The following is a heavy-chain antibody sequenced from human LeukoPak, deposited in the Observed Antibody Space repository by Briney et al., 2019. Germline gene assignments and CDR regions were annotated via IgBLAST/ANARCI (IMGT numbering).Heavy chain of an antibody. CDR3: ARSGTMIVVVTSYYYYGMDV. CDR2: MNPKSGNT. Sequence: GASVKVSCKASGNTFTSYDINWVRQATGQGLEWMGWMNPKSGNTGYAQKFQGGVTMTRDTSISTAYMELSSLRSEDTAVYYCARSGTMIVVVTSYYYYGMDVWGQGTTVTVSS. CDR1: GNTFTSYD. D-gene: IGHD3-22*01. V-gene: IGHV1-8*01. J-gene: IGHJ6*02.